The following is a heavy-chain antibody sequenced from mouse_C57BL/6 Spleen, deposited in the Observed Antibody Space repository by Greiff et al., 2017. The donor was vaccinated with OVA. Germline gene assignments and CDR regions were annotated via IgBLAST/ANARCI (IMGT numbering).Heavy chain of an antibody. Sequence: EVQLQESGGGLVKPGGSLKLSCAASGFTFSSYAMSWVRQTPEKRLEWVATISDGGSYTYYPDNVKGRFTISRDNAKNNLYLQMSHLKSEDTAMYYCAREGGTTMVTTRYFDYWGQGTTLTVSS. D-gene: IGHD2-2*01. CDR2: ISDGGSYT. CDR3: AREGGTTMVTTRYFDY. V-gene: IGHV5-4*01. J-gene: IGHJ2*01. CDR1: GFTFSSYA.